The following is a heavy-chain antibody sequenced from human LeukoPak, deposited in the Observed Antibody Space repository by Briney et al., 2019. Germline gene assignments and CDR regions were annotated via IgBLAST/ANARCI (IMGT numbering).Heavy chain of an antibody. D-gene: IGHD3-22*01. V-gene: IGHV3-20*04. CDR1: GFTFSSYA. Sequence: GGSLRLSCAASGFTFSSYAMSWVRQGPGEGLEWVSGLNWDGGTTGHADSVKGRFTISRDNAKNSLYLQMNSLRAEDTAVYYCAKGGYYYDSTNWFDPWGQGTLVTVSS. J-gene: IGHJ5*02. CDR3: AKGGYYYDSTNWFDP. CDR2: LNWDGGTT.